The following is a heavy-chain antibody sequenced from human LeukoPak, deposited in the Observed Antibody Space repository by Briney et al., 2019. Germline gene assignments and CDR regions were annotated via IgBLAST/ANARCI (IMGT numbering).Heavy chain of an antibody. Sequence: ASVKVSCKASGYTSTSYGISWVRQAPGQGPEWMGWISVYNGNTNYAQKVQGRVTMTADTSTNTVYMELRSLGSDDTAIYYCASTALGYRDISRLDPSADYWGQGTLVTVSS. V-gene: IGHV1-18*01. D-gene: IGHD4-17*01. CDR1: GYTSTSYG. J-gene: IGHJ4*02. CDR2: ISVYNGNT. CDR3: ASTALGYRDISRLDPSADY.